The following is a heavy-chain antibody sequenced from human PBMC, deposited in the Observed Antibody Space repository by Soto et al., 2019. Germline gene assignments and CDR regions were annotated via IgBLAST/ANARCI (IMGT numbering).Heavy chain of an antibody. V-gene: IGHV5-51*01. CDR2: IYPRDSDT. Sequence: GESLKISCKGSGFSFTSHWIAWVRQLPGKGLECMGIIYPRDSDTRYNPSFQGQITISVDSSISTAYLQWSSLKTSDTAFYYCAKTLVAGAFDIWGQGTMVTVSS. D-gene: IGHD2-8*02. CDR3: AKTLVAGAFDI. J-gene: IGHJ3*02. CDR1: GFSFTSHW.